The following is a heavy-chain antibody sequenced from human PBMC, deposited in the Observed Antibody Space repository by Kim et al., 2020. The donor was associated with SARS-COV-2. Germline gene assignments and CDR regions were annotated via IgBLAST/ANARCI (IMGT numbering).Heavy chain of an antibody. J-gene: IGHJ4*02. CDR1: GYTFTSYG. CDR2: ISAYNGNT. V-gene: IGHV1-18*01. CDR3: ARVRATVTRGYFDY. D-gene: IGHD4-17*01. Sequence: ASVKVSCKASGYTFTSYGISWVRQAPGQGLEWMGWISAYNGNTNYAQKLQGRVTMTTDTSTSTAYMELRSLRSDDTAVYYCARVRATVTRGYFDYWGQGTLVTVSS.